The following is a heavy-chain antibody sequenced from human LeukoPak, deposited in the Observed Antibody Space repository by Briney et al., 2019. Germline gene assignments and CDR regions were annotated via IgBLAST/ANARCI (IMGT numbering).Heavy chain of an antibody. CDR2: ISGGGGST. V-gene: IGHV3-23*01. D-gene: IGHD2-15*01. Sequence: AGGSLRLSCAASGFTFSSSAMSWVRQAPGKGLEWLSTISGGGGSTYYADSVKGRFTISRDNAKNSLYLQMNSLRAEDTAVYYCARGTAHCSGGSCFHPFDDWGQGTLVTVSS. CDR1: GFTFSSSA. CDR3: ARGTAHCSGGSCFHPFDD. J-gene: IGHJ4*02.